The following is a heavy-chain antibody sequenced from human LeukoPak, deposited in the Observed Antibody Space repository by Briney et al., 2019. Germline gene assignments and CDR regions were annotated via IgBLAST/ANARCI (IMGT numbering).Heavy chain of an antibody. V-gene: IGHV3-53*01. CDR1: GFTVSSDF. CDR2: TYRDGSN. Sequence: GGSLRLSCAASGFTVSSDFMNWVRQAPGKGLEWVSLTYRDGSNYYADSVKGRFTISRDNSKNTLYLQMDRLRAEDTALYYCMTRGSWGQGTLVIVSS. CDR3: MTRGS. D-gene: IGHD3-10*01. J-gene: IGHJ4*02.